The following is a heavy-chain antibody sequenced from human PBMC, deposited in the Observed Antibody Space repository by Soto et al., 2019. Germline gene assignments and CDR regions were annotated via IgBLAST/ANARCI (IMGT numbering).Heavy chain of an antibody. Sequence: QVQLVESGGGVVQPGRSLRLSCAASGFIFSSYGMHWVRQAPGKGLEWVAVISYEGSHTYYADSVKGRFTITRDNSKNTLYLQMNSRRTEDTGVYYCAKEVHCGGGSCSWSEGFDYWGQGTLLTVSS. D-gene: IGHD2-15*01. J-gene: IGHJ4*02. CDR1: GFIFSSYG. CDR2: ISYEGSHT. V-gene: IGHV3-30*18. CDR3: AKEVHCGGGSCSWSEGFDY.